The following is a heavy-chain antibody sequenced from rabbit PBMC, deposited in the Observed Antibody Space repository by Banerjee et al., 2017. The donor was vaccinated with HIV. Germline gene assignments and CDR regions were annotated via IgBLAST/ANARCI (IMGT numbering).Heavy chain of an antibody. CDR2: IDVGSSDFT. D-gene: IGHD8-1*01. CDR3: ARDAGSSFSSYGMDL. J-gene: IGHJ6*01. CDR1: GVSFSFNSY. V-gene: IGHV1S45*01. Sequence: QEQLVESGGGLVKPGASLTLTCTASGVSFSFNSYMCWVRQAPGKGLEWIACIDVGSSDFTYFASWAKGRFTISKTSSTTVTLQMTSLTAADTATYFCARDAGSSFSSYGMDLWGPGTLVTVS.